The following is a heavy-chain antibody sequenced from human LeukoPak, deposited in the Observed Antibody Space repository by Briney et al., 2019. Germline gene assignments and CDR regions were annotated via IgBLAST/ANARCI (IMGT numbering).Heavy chain of an antibody. Sequence: SETLSLTCTVSGGSISSYYWSWIRQPPGKGLEWIGYIYYSGSTNYNPSLKSRVTISVDTSKNQFSLKLSSVTAADTAVYYCARQAPINYYDSSGDWFDPWGQGTLVTVSS. D-gene: IGHD3-22*01. CDR3: ARQAPINYYDSSGDWFDP. CDR1: GGSISSYY. V-gene: IGHV4-59*01. CDR2: IYYSGST. J-gene: IGHJ5*02.